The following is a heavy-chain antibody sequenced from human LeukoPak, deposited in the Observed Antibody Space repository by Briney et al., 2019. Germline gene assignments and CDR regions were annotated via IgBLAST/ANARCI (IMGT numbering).Heavy chain of an antibody. Sequence: QTGGSLRLSCEASGFTFNNYWMHWVRQGPGKGLVWVARISGDGKSTTYADSVKGRFTISRDNSKNTMYLQVNSLRAVDTALYFCARLPVPINDFGDYFDYWGQGILVTVSS. V-gene: IGHV3-74*01. J-gene: IGHJ4*02. CDR2: ISGDGKST. CDR3: ARLPVPINDFGDYFDY. CDR1: GFTFNNYW. D-gene: IGHD3/OR15-3a*01.